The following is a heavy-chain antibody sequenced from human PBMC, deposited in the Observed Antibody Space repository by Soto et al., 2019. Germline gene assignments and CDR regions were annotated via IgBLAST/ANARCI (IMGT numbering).Heavy chain of an antibody. CDR1: GFPFSSYG. Sequence: GGSLRLSCSTSGFPFSSYGIHWVRQAPGRGLEWMALIWYDGTNKYYSDSVKGRFFISRDNSKNMVFLEMKTLRVDDTAVYYCARSPDSSGWPRPYDDWGQGTLVTVSS. J-gene: IGHJ4*02. CDR2: IWYDGTNK. V-gene: IGHV3-33*01. CDR3: ARSPDSSGWPRPYDD. D-gene: IGHD6-19*01.